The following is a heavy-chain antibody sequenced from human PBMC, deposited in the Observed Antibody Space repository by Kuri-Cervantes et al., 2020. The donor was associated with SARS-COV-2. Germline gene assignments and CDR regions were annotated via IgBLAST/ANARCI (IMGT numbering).Heavy chain of an antibody. CDR2: INHTGST. V-gene: IGHV4-34*01. CDR1: GGSFSGYY. D-gene: IGHD3-22*01. J-gene: IGHJ5*02. CDR3: ARVVTNPLDYDSSGSTFDP. Sequence: SQTLSLTCAVYGGSFSGYYWSWIRQSPGKGLVWIGEINHTGSTNYNPSLKSRVTISVDTSKNQFSLKLSSVTAADTAVYYCARVVTNPLDYDSSGSTFDPWGQGTLVTVSS.